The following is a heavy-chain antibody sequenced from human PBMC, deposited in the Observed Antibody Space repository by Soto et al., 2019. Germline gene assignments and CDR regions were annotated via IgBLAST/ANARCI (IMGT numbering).Heavy chain of an antibody. Sequence: SLRLSCAASGFTFSDYYMNWIRQTPGKGLEWVSYISSGGTYTKYADSVNGRFTISRDNAKKSLYLQMNSLRVEDTAVYFCARALGRDTRIGPKVDYWGQGTLGTVSS. J-gene: IGHJ4*02. V-gene: IGHV3-11*06. D-gene: IGHD3-22*01. CDR1: GFTFSDYY. CDR2: ISSGGTYT. CDR3: ARALGRDTRIGPKVDY.